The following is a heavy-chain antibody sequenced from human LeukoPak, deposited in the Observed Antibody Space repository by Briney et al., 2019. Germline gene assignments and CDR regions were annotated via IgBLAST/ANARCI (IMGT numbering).Heavy chain of an antibody. CDR2: IIPIFGTA. D-gene: IGHD3-22*01. J-gene: IGHJ4*02. Sequence: SVKVSCEASGGTFSSYAISWVRQAPGQGLEWMGGIIPIFGTANYAQKFQGRVTITADESTSTAYMELSSLRSEDTAVYYCARDSAGYYYDSSGYYAFDYWGQGTLVTVSS. V-gene: IGHV1-69*01. CDR3: ARDSAGYYYDSSGYYAFDY. CDR1: GGTFSSYA.